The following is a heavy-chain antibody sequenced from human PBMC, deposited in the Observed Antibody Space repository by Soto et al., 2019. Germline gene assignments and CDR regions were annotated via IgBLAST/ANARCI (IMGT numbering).Heavy chain of an antibody. Sequence: GGSLRLSCAASGFTFDDYAMHWVRQAPGKGLEWVSLISWDGGSTYYADSVKGRFTISRDNSKNSLYLQMNSLRAEDTASYYCAKDIRARTYYDFWSGYYPKGMDVWGQGTTVTVSS. D-gene: IGHD3-3*01. J-gene: IGHJ6*02. CDR3: AKDIRARTYYDFWSGYYPKGMDV. CDR1: GFTFDDYA. V-gene: IGHV3-43D*04. CDR2: ISWDGGST.